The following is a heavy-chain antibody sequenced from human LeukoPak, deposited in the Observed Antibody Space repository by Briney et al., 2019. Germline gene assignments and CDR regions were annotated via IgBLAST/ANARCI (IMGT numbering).Heavy chain of an antibody. D-gene: IGHD2-21*02. J-gene: IGHJ4*02. Sequence: PGGSLRLSCVASGFTFSTYTMNWVRQAPGKGLEWVSSISSTSSTISYADSVKGRFTISRDNAKNPLYLQMNSLRDEDTAVYYCARARGDDYWGQGTLVTVSS. CDR2: ISSTSSTI. V-gene: IGHV3-48*02. CDR3: ARARGDDY. CDR1: GFTFSTYT.